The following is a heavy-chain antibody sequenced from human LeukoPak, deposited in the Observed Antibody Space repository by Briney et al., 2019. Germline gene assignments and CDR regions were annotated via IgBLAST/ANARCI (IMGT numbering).Heavy chain of an antibody. CDR1: GYTFTSYD. CDR2: MNPNSGNT. V-gene: IGHV1-8*01. CDR3: ARTLARYSSGQTHAFDI. D-gene: IGHD6-19*01. Sequence: ASVKVSCKASGYTFTSYDINWVRQATGQGLEWMGWMNPNSGNTGYAQKFQGRVTMTRNTSISTAYMELSSLRSEDTAVYYCARTLARYSSGQTHAFDIWGQGTMVTVSS. J-gene: IGHJ3*02.